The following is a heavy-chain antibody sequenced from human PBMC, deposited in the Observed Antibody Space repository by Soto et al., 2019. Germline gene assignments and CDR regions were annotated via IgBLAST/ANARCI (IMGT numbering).Heavy chain of an antibody. CDR2: ISYDGSNK. J-gene: IGHJ3*01. Sequence: QVQLVESGGGVVQPGRSLRLSCAASGFTFSISAMHWVRQAPGKGLEWVAVISYDGSNKYYADSVKGRLTISRDNSKNTLSLQLDTLRVEDTAVYYCARKSRTGYCASPRLLLDDVFDLWGQGTMVTVSS. CDR3: ARKSRTGYCASPRLLLDDVFDL. V-gene: IGHV3-30-3*01. CDR1: GFTFSISA. D-gene: IGHD2-2*01.